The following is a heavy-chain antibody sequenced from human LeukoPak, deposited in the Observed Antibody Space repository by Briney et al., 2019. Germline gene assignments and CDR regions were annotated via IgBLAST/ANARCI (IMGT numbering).Heavy chain of an antibody. CDR1: GGSFNSRTYY. CDR2: IYYSGST. J-gene: IGHJ3*02. CDR3: APGGYIGYGHAFDI. V-gene: IGHV4-39*07. Sequence: PSETLSLTCTVSGGSFNSRTYYWGWIRQPPGKGLEWIGSIYYSGSTYYNPSLKSRVTISVDTSKNQLSLKLNSVTAADTAVYYCAPGGYIGYGHAFDIWGQGTMVTVSS. D-gene: IGHD5-12*01.